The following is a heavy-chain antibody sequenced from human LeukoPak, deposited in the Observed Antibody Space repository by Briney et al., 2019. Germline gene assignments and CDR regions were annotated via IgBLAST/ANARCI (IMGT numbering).Heavy chain of an antibody. Sequence: GGSLRLSCAASGFTFSSYWMSWVRQAPGKGLEWVANIKQDGSEKYYVDSVKGRFTISRDNAKNSLYLQTNSLRAEDTAVYYCARDPGDYYDSSGYYYLDYWGQGTLVTVSS. CDR3: ARDPGDYYDSSGYYYLDY. D-gene: IGHD3-22*01. V-gene: IGHV3-7*01. J-gene: IGHJ4*02. CDR2: IKQDGSEK. CDR1: GFTFSSYW.